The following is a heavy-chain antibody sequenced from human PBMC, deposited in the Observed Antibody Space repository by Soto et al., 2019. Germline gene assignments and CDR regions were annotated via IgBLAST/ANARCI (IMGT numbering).Heavy chain of an antibody. Sequence: SETLSLTCTVSGGSISSYYWSWIRQPPGKGLEWIGYIYYSGSTNYNPSLKSRVTISVDTSKNQFSLKLSSVTAADTAVYYCARARGELELGSPYMDVWGQGTTVTVSS. V-gene: IGHV4-59*01. CDR3: ARARGELELGSPYMDV. J-gene: IGHJ6*02. CDR1: GGSISSYY. D-gene: IGHD1-7*01. CDR2: IYYSGST.